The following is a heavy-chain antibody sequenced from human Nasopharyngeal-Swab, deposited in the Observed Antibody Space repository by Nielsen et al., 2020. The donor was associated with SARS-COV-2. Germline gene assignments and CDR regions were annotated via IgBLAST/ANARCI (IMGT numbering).Heavy chain of an antibody. CDR2: INHSGST. D-gene: IGHD3-3*01. J-gene: IGHJ1*01. Sequence: WIRQPPGKGLEWIGEINHSGSTNYNPSLKSRVTISVDTSKNQFSLKLSSVTAADTAVYYCARGRGTIFGVVIINGYFQHWGQGTLVTVFS. V-gene: IGHV4-34*01. CDR3: ARGRGTIFGVVIINGYFQH.